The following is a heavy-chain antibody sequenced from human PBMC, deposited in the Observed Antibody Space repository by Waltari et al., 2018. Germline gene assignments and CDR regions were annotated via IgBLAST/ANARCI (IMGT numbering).Heavy chain of an antibody. CDR3: ARGLSGAAAGAYFDY. J-gene: IGHJ4*02. Sequence: EWIGEIYHSGSTNYNPSLKSRVTISVDKSKNQFSLKLSSVTAADTAVYYCARGLSGAAAGAYFDYWGQGTLVTVSS. V-gene: IGHV4-4*02. D-gene: IGHD6-13*01. CDR2: IYHSGST.